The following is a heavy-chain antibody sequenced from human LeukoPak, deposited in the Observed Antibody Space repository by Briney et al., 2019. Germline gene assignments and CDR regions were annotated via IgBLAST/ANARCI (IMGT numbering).Heavy chain of an antibody. Sequence: GGSLRLPCAASGFTFSSFGMHWVRQAPGKGLEWVTLISYDGSNKYYADSVKGRFTISRDNSKNTVYLQMNSLRAEDTAVYYCAKPPNSYCSGGSCYSGFDCWGQGTLVTVSS. J-gene: IGHJ4*02. CDR1: GFTFSSFG. D-gene: IGHD2-15*01. CDR2: ISYDGSNK. V-gene: IGHV3-30*18. CDR3: AKPPNSYCSGGSCYSGFDC.